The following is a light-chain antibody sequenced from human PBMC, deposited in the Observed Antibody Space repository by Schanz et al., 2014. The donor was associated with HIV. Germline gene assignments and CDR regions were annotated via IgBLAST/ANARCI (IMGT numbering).Light chain of an antibody. J-gene: IGLJ3*02. V-gene: IGLV2-14*02. Sequence: QSALTQPASVSGSPGQSITISCTGTSSDVGSYNLVSWYQQHPGKAPKLMIYEVSKRPSGVPDRFSGSESGTSASLAISGLQSEDEADYYCGTWDDSLNGWVFGGGTKLTVL. CDR1: SSDVGSYNL. CDR2: EVS. CDR3: GTWDDSLNGWV.